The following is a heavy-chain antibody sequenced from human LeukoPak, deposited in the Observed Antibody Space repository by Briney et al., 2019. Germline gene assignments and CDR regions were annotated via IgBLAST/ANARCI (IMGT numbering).Heavy chain of an antibody. D-gene: IGHD1-26*01. CDR2: IYYSGST. J-gene: IGHJ4*02. V-gene: IGHV4-59*01. CDR3: ARVTGSYLDY. CDR1: GGSISSYY. Sequence: KPSETLSLTCTVSGGSISSYYWSWIRQPPGKGLEWIGYIYYSGSTNYRPSLKSRVTISVDTSKNQFSLKLRSVTAADTAVYYCARVTGSYLDYWGQGTLVTVSS.